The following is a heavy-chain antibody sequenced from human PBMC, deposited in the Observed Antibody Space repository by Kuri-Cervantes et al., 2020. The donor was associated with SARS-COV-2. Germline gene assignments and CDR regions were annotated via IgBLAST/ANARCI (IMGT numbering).Heavy chain of an antibody. Sequence: GGSLRLSCAASGFTFSSYGMHWVRQAPGKGLEWVAVIWYDGSNKYYADSVKGRFTISRDNSKNTLYLQMNSLRAEDTAVYYCARERHRGWFDPWGQGTLVTVSS. V-gene: IGHV3-33*01. CDR3: ARERHRGWFDP. CDR1: GFTFSSYG. J-gene: IGHJ5*02. D-gene: IGHD5/OR15-5a*01. CDR2: IWYDGSNK.